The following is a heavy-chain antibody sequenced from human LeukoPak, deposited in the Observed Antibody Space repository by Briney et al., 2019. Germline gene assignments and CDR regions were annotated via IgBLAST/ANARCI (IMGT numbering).Heavy chain of an antibody. CDR1: GYTFTSYY. Sequence: GASVKVSCKASGYTFTSYYMHWVGQAPGQGLEWMGLINPTGGSTGYAQKFQGRVTMTRDMSTSTDYMELSSLRSEDTAIYYCARDNSVGDNAWWFDPWGQGTLVTVSS. D-gene: IGHD1-26*01. CDR2: INPTGGST. CDR3: ARDNSVGDNAWWFDP. J-gene: IGHJ5*02. V-gene: IGHV1-46*01.